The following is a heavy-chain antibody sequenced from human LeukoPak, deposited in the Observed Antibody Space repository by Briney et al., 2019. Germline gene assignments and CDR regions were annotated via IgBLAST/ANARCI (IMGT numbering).Heavy chain of an antibody. CDR2: ISGGGGTI. CDR1: GFTFSSYA. D-gene: IGHD6-25*01. CDR3: AKATAATTYFDY. Sequence: GSLRLSCAASGFTFSSYAMSWVRQAPGKGLEWVSAISGGGGTIFYADSVKGRFAISRDNSENTLYLQINSLRAEDTAVYYCAKATAATTYFDYWGQGTLVTVSS. V-gene: IGHV3-23*01. J-gene: IGHJ4*02.